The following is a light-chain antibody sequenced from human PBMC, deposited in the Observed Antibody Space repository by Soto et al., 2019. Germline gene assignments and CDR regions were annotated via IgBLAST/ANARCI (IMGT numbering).Light chain of an antibody. Sequence: DIQMTQSPSTLSASVGDRATITCRASQSISSWLAWYQQKPGKAPKLLIFDASSLESGVPSRFSGSGSGTEFTLTISSLQPDDFATYYCQQYNSYPLTFGGGTKVDIK. CDR1: QSISSW. CDR2: DAS. V-gene: IGKV1-5*01. J-gene: IGKJ4*01. CDR3: QQYNSYPLT.